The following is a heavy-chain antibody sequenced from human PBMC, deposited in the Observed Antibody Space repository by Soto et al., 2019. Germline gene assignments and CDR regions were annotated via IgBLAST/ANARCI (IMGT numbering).Heavy chain of an antibody. Sequence: GGSLRLSCTASGFTFGDYAMSWFRQAPGKGLEWVGFIRSKAYGGTTEYAASVKGRFTISRDDSKSIAYLQMNSLKTEDTAVYYCTRDHREDSSGRYYYYGMDVWGQGTTVTVSS. D-gene: IGHD3-22*01. CDR1: GFTFGDYA. J-gene: IGHJ6*02. CDR3: TRDHREDSSGRYYYYGMDV. V-gene: IGHV3-49*03. CDR2: IRSKAYGGTT.